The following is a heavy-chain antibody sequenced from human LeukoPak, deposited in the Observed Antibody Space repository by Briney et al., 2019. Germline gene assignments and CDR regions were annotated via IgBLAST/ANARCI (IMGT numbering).Heavy chain of an antibody. Sequence: ERSLRLSCTASGLPFSNYAMHWVRQAPGKGLEWVALISFDGTKKYYADSVKGRFTISRDSSKNTLFLQMNRLRVEDTAVYYCSRDPAKGPTTYFDYWGQGTLLTVSS. D-gene: IGHD1-26*01. CDR3: SRDPAKGPTTYFDY. J-gene: IGHJ4*02. CDR1: GLPFSNYA. CDR2: ISFDGTKK. V-gene: IGHV3-30*04.